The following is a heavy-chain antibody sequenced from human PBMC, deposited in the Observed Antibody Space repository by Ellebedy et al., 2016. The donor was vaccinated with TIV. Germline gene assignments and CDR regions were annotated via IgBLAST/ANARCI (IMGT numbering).Heavy chain of an antibody. CDR1: GGSMNSGDHF. Sequence: MPSETLSLTCTVSGGSMNSGDHFWSWIRQPPGQGLEWIGYIFYSGSTFYNPSLKSRFNMSVDTSKNQFSLRLSSVTAADTAVYYCARGKRMETYYYGPGTYYHRLIFDYWGQGALITVSS. V-gene: IGHV4-30-4*01. D-gene: IGHD3-10*01. CDR3: ARGKRMETYYYGPGTYYHRLIFDY. CDR2: IFYSGST. J-gene: IGHJ4*02.